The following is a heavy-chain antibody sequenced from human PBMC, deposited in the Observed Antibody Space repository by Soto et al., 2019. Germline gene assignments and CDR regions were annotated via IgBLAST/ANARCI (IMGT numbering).Heavy chain of an antibody. CDR1: GFTFSSYG. CDR2: IWYDGSNK. J-gene: IGHJ4*02. CDR3: AREGGVDYGDYLNFFDY. D-gene: IGHD4-17*01. Sequence: GGSLRRSCAASGFTFSSYGMHWVRQAPGKGLEWVAVIWYDGSNKYYADSVKGRFTISRDNSKNTLYLQMNSLRAEDTAVYYCAREGGVDYGDYLNFFDYWGQGTLVTVSS. V-gene: IGHV3-33*01.